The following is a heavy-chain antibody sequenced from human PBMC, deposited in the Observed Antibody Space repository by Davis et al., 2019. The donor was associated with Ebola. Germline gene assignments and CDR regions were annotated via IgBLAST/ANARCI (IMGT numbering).Heavy chain of an antibody. CDR3: ARVASGYYYYYMDV. J-gene: IGHJ6*03. D-gene: IGHD3-10*01. V-gene: IGHV4-34*01. Sequence: MPSETLSLTCAVYGGSFSGYYWSWIRQPPGKGLEWIGEINHSGSTNYNPSLKSRVTISVDTSKNQFSLKLSSVTAADTAVYYCARVASGYYYYYMDVWGKGTTVTVSS. CDR2: INHSGST. CDR1: GGSFSGYY.